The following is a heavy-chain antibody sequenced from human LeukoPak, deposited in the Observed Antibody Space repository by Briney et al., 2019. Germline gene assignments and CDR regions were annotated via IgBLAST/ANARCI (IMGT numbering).Heavy chain of an antibody. CDR1: GFTFSSYG. CDR3: ARGLDSSGYYGDY. V-gene: IGHV3-48*03. J-gene: IGHJ4*02. CDR2: ISSIGSTI. Sequence: GGSLRLSCAASGFTFSSYGMNWVRQAPGKGLEWVSYISSIGSTIYYADSVKGRFTMSRKNAKNSLYLQMNSLRAEDTAVYYCARGLDSSGYYGDYWGQGTLVTVSS. D-gene: IGHD3-22*01.